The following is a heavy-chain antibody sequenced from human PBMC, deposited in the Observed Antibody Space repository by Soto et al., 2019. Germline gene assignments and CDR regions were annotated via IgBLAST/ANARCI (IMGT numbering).Heavy chain of an antibody. V-gene: IGHV3-23*01. D-gene: IGHD3-3*01. CDR1: GFSFRSYA. J-gene: IGHJ6*02. CDR2: INGGSTP. CDR3: AQAKDWSGVYGMDA. Sequence: GPLRLSCVASGFSFRSYAMNWVRQAPAKGLEWVTGINGGSTPYYADSVKGRFTISRDNSKNTLYLQINSLRAEDTAVYYCAQAKDWSGVYGMDAWGQGTTVTVSS.